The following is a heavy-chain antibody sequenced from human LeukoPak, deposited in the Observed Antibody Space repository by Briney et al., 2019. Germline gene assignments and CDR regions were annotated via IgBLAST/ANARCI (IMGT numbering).Heavy chain of an antibody. CDR3: ARDNDWAFHY. V-gene: IGHV4-31*03. D-gene: IGHD3-9*01. CDR1: GGSISSGGYY. J-gene: IGHJ4*02. CDR2: INHSGST. Sequence: SQTLSLTCTVSGGSISSGGYYWSWIRQHPGKGLEWIGEINHSGSTNYNPSLKSRVTISVDTSKNQFSLKLSSVTAADTAVYYCARDNDWAFHYWGQGTLVTVSS.